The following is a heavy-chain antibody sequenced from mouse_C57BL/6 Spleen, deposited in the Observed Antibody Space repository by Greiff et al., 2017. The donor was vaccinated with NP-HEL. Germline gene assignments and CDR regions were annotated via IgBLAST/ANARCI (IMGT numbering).Heavy chain of an antibody. D-gene: IGHD2-5*01. CDR1: GFTFSSYA. CDR2: ISDGGSYT. J-gene: IGHJ4*01. CDR3: ARGSKYYYAMDY. V-gene: IGHV5-4*03. Sequence: EVNVVESGGGLVKPGGSLKLSCAASGFTFSSYAMSWVRQTPEKRLEWVATISDGGSYTYYPDNVKGRFTISRDNAKNNLYLQMSHLKSEDTAMYYCARGSKYYYAMDYWGQGTSVTVSS.